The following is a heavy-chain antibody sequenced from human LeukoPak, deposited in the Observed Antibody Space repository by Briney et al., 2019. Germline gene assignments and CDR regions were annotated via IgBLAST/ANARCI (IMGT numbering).Heavy chain of an antibody. Sequence: TGGALNLSCAASGCSFSDSAMHWVRQASGKGPEWVGRIRSKANTYATAYAAFEKGRFTISRDASKNTAYLQMSSLETDDTAVYYCTRKRNSDISEYWLEFVHWGLGTLVTVSS. CDR1: GCSFSDSA. J-gene: IGHJ4*02. V-gene: IGHV3-73*01. CDR3: TRKRNSDISEYWLEFVH. D-gene: IGHD3-22*01. CDR2: IRSKANTYAT.